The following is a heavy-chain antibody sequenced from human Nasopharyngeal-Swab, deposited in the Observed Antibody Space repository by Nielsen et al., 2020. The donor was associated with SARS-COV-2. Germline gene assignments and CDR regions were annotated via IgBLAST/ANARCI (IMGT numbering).Heavy chain of an antibody. Sequence: GGSLRLSCAASGFTFSSYSMNWARQAPGKGLEWVSYISSSSSTIYYADSVKGRFTISRDNAKNSLYLQMNSLRAEDTAVYYCARGSPGDYVWGSYRWGYFDYWGQGTLVTVSS. D-gene: IGHD3-16*02. CDR2: ISSSSSTI. V-gene: IGHV3-48*01. CDR3: ARGSPGDYVWGSYRWGYFDY. J-gene: IGHJ4*02. CDR1: GFTFSSYS.